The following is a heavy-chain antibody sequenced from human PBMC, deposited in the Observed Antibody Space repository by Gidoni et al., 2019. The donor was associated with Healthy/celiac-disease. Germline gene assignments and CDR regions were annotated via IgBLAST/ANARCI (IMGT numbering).Heavy chain of an antibody. CDR3: ARSGYGDYVDY. CDR1: GFPFSSYG. CDR2: IGDDGSNK. D-gene: IGHD4-17*01. V-gene: IGHV3-33*01. Sequence: QVQLVESGGGVVQPGRSLRLSCAASGFPFSSYGMHWVRQAPGKGLEWGAVIGDDGSNKYYADSVKGRFTISRDNSKNTLYLQMNSLRAEDTAVYYCARSGYGDYVDYWGQGTPVTVSS. J-gene: IGHJ4*02.